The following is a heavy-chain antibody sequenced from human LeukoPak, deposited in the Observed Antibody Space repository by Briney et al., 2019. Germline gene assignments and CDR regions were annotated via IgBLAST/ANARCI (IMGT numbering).Heavy chain of an antibody. V-gene: IGHV3-30*03. J-gene: IGHJ4*02. CDR3: ARDESGGTPPMGFDY. D-gene: IGHD1-14*01. CDR2: ISYDGSNK. Sequence: GRSLRLSCAASGFTFSSYGMHWVRQAPGKGLEWVAVISYDGSNKYYADSVKGRFTISRDNAKNSLYLQMNSLRAEDTAVYYCARDESGGTPPMGFDYWGQGTLVTVSS. CDR1: GFTFSSYG.